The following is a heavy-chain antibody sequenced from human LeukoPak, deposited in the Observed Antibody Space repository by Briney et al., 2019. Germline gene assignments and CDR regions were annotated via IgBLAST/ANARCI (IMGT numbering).Heavy chain of an antibody. J-gene: IGHJ2*01. CDR1: GGSISSGDYY. V-gene: IGHV4-30-4*01. CDR3: ARDEVSALNLYSDI. D-gene: IGHD5/OR15-5a*01. Sequence: PSQTLSLTCTVSGGSISSGDYYWSWIRQPPGKGLEWIGYIYYSGSTYYNPSLKSRVIISVDTSKNQFSLSLISVTAADTAVYYCARDEVSALNLYSDIWGRGTLVTVSS. CDR2: IYYSGST.